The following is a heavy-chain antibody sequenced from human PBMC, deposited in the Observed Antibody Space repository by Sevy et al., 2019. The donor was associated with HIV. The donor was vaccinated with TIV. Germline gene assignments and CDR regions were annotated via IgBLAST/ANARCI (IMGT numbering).Heavy chain of an antibody. V-gene: IGHV3-23*01. CDR2: ISGSGGST. J-gene: IGHJ1*01. CDR1: GFTFSSYA. Sequence: GGSLRLSCAASGFTFSSYAMSWVRQAPGKGLEWVSAISGSGGSTYYADSVKDRFTISRDNSKNTLYLQMNSLRAEDTAVYYCANTNYYDSSAPRIQHWGQGTLVTVSS. CDR3: ANTNYYDSSAPRIQH. D-gene: IGHD3-22*01.